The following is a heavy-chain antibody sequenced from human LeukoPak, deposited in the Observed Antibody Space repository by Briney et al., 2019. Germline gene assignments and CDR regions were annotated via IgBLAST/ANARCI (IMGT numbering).Heavy chain of an antibody. V-gene: IGHV3-30*04. CDR3: VTEVGERNPDI. CDR1: GFTFGSHA. Sequence: GGSLRLSCAASGFTFGSHAMHWVRQAPGKGLEWVAFISFDGRYENYGDSVKGRFSISRDNSKNTLLLQMNSLRVEDSATYFCVTEVGERNPDIRGQGTRVTVS. D-gene: IGHD1-26*01. CDR2: ISFDGRYE. J-gene: IGHJ3*02.